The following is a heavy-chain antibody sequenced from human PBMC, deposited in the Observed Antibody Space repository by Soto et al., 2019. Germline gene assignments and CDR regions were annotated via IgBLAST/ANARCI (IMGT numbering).Heavy chain of an antibody. CDR3: ARDAAEYYFDY. CDR2: IYDSGST. CDR1: GGSISSGGQY. J-gene: IGHJ4*02. D-gene: IGHD6-25*01. V-gene: IGHV4-31*03. Sequence: QVQLKESGPGLVKPSQTLSLTCTVSGGSISSGGQYWSWIRQHPGKGPEWIGYIYDSGSTYYNPSLRSRVTISVDTSKKPFSLKLRSVTAADTAVYYCARDAAEYYFDYWGQGTLVTVSS.